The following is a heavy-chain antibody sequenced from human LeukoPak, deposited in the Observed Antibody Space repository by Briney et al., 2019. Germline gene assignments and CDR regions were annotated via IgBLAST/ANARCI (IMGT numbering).Heavy chain of an antibody. J-gene: IGHJ3*02. D-gene: IGHD4-17*01. CDR3: ARRGYGDYDDFDI. Sequence: SETLSLTCTVSGGSISSSIYYWGWIRQPPGKGLECIGNIYYGGSTYYNPSLKSRVTISVDTSKNQFSLKLSSVTAADTAVYYCARRGYGDYDDFDIWGQGTMVTVSS. CDR1: GGSISSSIYY. CDR2: IYYGGST. V-gene: IGHV4-39*01.